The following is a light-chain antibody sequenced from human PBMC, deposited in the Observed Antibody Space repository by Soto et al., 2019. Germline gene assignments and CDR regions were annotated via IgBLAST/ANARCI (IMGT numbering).Light chain of an antibody. CDR1: SSNIGLND. V-gene: IGLV1-44*01. CDR3: AAWDDSLNGPV. CDR2: DTN. J-gene: IGLJ2*01. Sequence: QSVLTQPPSASGTPGQTVTISCSGRSSNIGLNDVHWYRQLSGTAPQILIYDTNQQATGVPDRFSGSRSGTSASLAIHGLQSEDEGDYHCAAWDDSLNGPVFGGGTKLTVL.